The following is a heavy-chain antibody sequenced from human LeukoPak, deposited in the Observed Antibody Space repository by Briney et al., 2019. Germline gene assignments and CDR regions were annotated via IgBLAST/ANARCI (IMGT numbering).Heavy chain of an antibody. J-gene: IGHJ6*03. D-gene: IGHD6-13*01. CDR2: IYTSGST. V-gene: IGHV4-4*07. CDR1: GGSISSYY. CDR3: ARTPYSSSWYLGYYYMDV. Sequence: PSETLSLTCTVSGGSISSYYWSWIRQPAGKGLEWIGRIYTSGSTNYNPSLKSRVTMSVDTSKNQFSLKLSSVTAADTAVYYCARTPYSSSWYLGYYYMDVWGKGTTVTVSS.